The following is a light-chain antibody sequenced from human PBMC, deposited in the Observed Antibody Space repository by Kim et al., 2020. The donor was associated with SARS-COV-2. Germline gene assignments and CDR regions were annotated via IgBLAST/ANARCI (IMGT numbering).Light chain of an antibody. CDR1: SGHSTYI. CDR2: LEGSGSN. Sequence: QPVLTQSSSASASLGSSVKLTCTLSSGHSTYIIAWHQQQPGKAPRYLMKLEGSGSNNKGSGVPDRFSGSSSGADRFLTISNLQSDDEAVYYCETWDSNSWVFGGGTQLTVL. V-gene: IGLV4-60*03. J-gene: IGLJ3*02. CDR3: ETWDSNSWV.